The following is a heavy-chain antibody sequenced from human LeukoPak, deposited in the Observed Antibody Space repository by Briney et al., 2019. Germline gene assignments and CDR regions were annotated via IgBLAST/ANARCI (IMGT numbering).Heavy chain of an antibody. CDR1: GGTFSSYA. Sequence: EASVMVSCKASGGTFSSYAISWVRQAPGQGLEWMGRIIPILGIANYAQKFQGRVTITADKSTSTAYMELSSLRSEDTAVYYCAESLDYGDYVGYWGQGTLVTVSS. V-gene: IGHV1-69*04. CDR3: AESLDYGDYVGY. CDR2: IIPILGIA. D-gene: IGHD4-17*01. J-gene: IGHJ4*02.